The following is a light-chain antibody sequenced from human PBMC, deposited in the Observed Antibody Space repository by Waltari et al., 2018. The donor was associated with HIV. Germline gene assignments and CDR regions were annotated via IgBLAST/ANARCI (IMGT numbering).Light chain of an antibody. V-gene: IGKV3-20*01. CDR3: QQYGSSPYS. J-gene: IGKJ2*03. CDR2: GAS. CDR1: QSVSSSY. Sequence: ELVFTQSPAPLSLSPGASTTLSCRASQSVSSSYLAWYQQKPGQAPRLLIYGASSRATGIPDKFSGSGSGTDFTLTISRLEPEDFAAYYCQQYGSSPYSFGPGTKLEI.